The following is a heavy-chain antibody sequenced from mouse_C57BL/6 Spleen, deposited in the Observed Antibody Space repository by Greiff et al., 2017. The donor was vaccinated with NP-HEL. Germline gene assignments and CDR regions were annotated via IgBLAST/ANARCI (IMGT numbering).Heavy chain of an antibody. Sequence: VQLQQSGAELVRPGASVTLSCKASGYTFTDYEMHWVKQTPVHGLEWIGAIDPETGGTAYNQKFKGKAILTADKSSSTAYMELRSLTSEEAAGNKRRRRGELGDYWGQGTTLTVSS. CDR1: GYTFTDYE. D-gene: IGHD4-1*01. CDR3: RRRGELGDY. J-gene: IGHJ2*01. CDR2: IDPETGGT. V-gene: IGHV1-15*01.